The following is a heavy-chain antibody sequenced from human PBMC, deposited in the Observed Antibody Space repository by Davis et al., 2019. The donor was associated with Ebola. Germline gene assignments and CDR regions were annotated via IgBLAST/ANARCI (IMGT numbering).Heavy chain of an antibody. CDR3: ARHRPRREYDFWSGPYYFDY. CDR2: IYYSGST. Sequence: PSETLSLTCTVSGGSISSGSYYWSWIRQPAGKGLEWIGYIYYSGSTNYNPSLKSRVTISVDTSKNQFSLKLSSVTAADTAVYYCARHRPRREYDFWSGPYYFDYWGQGTLVTVSS. J-gene: IGHJ4*02. D-gene: IGHD3-3*01. V-gene: IGHV4-61*10. CDR1: GGSISSGSYY.